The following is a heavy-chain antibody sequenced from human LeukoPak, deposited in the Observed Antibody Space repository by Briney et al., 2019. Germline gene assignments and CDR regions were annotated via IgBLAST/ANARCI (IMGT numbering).Heavy chain of an antibody. Sequence: GGSLRLSCAASGFTVSSNYMSWVRQAPGKGLEWVSVIYSGGSTYYADSVKGRFTISRDNSKNTLYLQMNSLRAEDTAVYYCARDLLAAGFDYWGQGTLVTVSS. J-gene: IGHJ4*02. V-gene: IGHV3-53*01. CDR1: GFTVSSNY. D-gene: IGHD6-13*01. CDR2: IYSGGST. CDR3: ARDLLAAGFDY.